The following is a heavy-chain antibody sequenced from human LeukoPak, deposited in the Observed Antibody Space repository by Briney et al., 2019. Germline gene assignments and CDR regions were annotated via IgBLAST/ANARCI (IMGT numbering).Heavy chain of an antibody. D-gene: IGHD3-16*02. CDR2: ISSSRTTI. CDR3: ARAYDYVWGSYRQSFDY. V-gene: IGHV3-48*01. CDR1: GFTFSRQN. J-gene: IGHJ4*02. Sequence: GRSLRLSCAASGFTFSRQNMTWARQAPGKGLEWVSYISSSRTTIHQTDPATGGFTISRDNAKNSLYLQMDSLRAEDTAVYYCARAYDYVWGSYRQSFDYWGQGTLVTVSS.